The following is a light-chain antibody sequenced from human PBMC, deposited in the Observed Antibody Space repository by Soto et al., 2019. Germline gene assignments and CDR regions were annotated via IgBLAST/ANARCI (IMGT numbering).Light chain of an antibody. Sequence: SYELTQPPSVSVSPGQTARITCSGDALPKQYAYWYQQKPGQAPVLVIYKDSGRPSGIPERFSGSSSGTTVTLTISGVQAEDEADYYCQSADSSGGFRGVFGAGTKPPS. CDR2: KDS. V-gene: IGLV3-25*02. CDR3: QSADSSGGFRGV. CDR1: ALPKQY. J-gene: IGLJ1*01.